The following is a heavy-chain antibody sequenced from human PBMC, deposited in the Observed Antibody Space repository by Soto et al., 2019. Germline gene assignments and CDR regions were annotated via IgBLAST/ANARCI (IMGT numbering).Heavy chain of an antibody. V-gene: IGHV1-2*02. Sequence: PGGSLRLSWKASGYTFTGYYMHWVRQAPGQGLEWMGWINPNSGGTNYAQKFQGRVTMTRDTSISTAYMELSRLRSDDTAVYYCARDFGIAARRTLYYYGMDVWGQGTTVTVSS. CDR3: ARDFGIAARRTLYYYGMDV. D-gene: IGHD6-6*01. J-gene: IGHJ6*02. CDR2: INPNSGGT. CDR1: GYTFTGYY.